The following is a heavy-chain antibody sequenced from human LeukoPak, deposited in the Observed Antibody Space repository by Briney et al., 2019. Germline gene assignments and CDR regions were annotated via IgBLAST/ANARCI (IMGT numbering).Heavy chain of an antibody. CDR2: IKQDGSEK. CDR3: ALISGWYVRGYFQH. D-gene: IGHD6-19*01. J-gene: IGHJ1*01. CDR1: GFTFSSYW. Sequence: PGGSLRLSCAASGFTFSSYWMSWVRQAPGKGLEWLANIKQDGSEKYYVDSVKGRFTISRDNAKNSPYLQMNSLRAEDTAVYYCALISGWYVRGYFQHWGQGTLVTVSS. V-gene: IGHV3-7*01.